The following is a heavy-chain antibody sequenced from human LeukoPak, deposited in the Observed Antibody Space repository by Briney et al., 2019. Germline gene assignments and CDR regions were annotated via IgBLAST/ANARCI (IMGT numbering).Heavy chain of an antibody. CDR2: IYYSGST. CDR1: GDSISSGGYY. V-gene: IGHV4-31*03. D-gene: IGHD1-20*01. CDR3: ARVFTYSWNHPDWFDP. Sequence: PSQTLFLTCTVSGDSISSGGYYWSWIRQHPGKGLEWIGYIYYSGSTYYNPSLKSRVTISVDTSKNQFSLKLSSVTAADTAVYYCARVFTYSWNHPDWFDPWGQGTLVTVSS. J-gene: IGHJ5*02.